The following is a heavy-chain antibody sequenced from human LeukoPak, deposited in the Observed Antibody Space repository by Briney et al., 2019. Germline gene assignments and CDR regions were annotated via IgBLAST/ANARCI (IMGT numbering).Heavy chain of an antibody. CDR1: GFTFSSYS. Sequence: GGSLRLSCAASGFTFSSYSMNWVRQAPGKGLEWVSYISSSSSTIYYADSVKGRFTISRDNAKNSLYLQMNSLRAEDTAVYYCATEFERKWFGELFIWGDYWGQGTLVTVSS. CDR2: ISSSSSTI. V-gene: IGHV3-48*04. J-gene: IGHJ4*02. CDR3: ATEFERKWFGELFIWGDY. D-gene: IGHD3-10*01.